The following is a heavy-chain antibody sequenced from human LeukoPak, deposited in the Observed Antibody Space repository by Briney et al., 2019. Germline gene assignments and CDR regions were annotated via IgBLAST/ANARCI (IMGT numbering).Heavy chain of an antibody. V-gene: IGHV3-53*05. Sequence: GGSLRLSCAASGFTVSTNYMSWVRQAPGKGLAWVLFIYSGGNTNYADSVKGRSTISRDNSKNTLYLQMHSLRAEDTAVYYCARGNYDFWSGYWDYWGQGTLVTVSS. CDR3: ARGNYDFWSGYWDY. D-gene: IGHD3-3*01. J-gene: IGHJ4*02. CDR2: IYSGGNT. CDR1: GFTVSTNY.